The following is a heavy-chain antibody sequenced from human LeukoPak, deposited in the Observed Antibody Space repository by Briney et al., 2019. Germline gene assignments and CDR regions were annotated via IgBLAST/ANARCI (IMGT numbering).Heavy chain of an antibody. CDR3: ARGSNIFDN. D-gene: IGHD2-2*01. Sequence: SETLSLTCTVSGGSISGDYWTWIRQPPGKGLEWIAYIYYSGSTNYNPSLKSRATISVDTSKNQSSLQLSSVTAADTAVYYCARGSNIFDNWGQGTLVTVSS. CDR1: GGSISGDY. CDR2: IYYSGST. V-gene: IGHV4-59*01. J-gene: IGHJ4*02.